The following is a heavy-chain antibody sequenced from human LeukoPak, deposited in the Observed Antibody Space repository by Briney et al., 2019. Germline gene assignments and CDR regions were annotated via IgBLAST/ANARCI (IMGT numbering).Heavy chain of an antibody. CDR3: ARGAEGALGAPIDY. Sequence: GSLVKVSCKASGGTFSSYAISWVRQAPGQGLEWMGGIIPIFGTANYAQKFQGRVTITTDESTSTAYMELSSLRSEDTAVYYCARGAEGALGAPIDYWGQGTLVTVSS. V-gene: IGHV1-69*05. J-gene: IGHJ4*02. D-gene: IGHD4/OR15-4a*01. CDR1: GGTFSSYA. CDR2: IIPIFGTA.